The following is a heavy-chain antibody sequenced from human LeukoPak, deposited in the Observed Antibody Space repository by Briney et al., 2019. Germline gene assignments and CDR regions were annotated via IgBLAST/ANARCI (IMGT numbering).Heavy chain of an antibody. D-gene: IGHD3-10*01. CDR1: GFTFSSYW. Sequence: GGSLRLSCAASGFTFSSYWMSWVRQAPGKGLEWVANIKQDGSEKYYVDSVKGRFTISRDNAKNSLYLQMNSLRAEDTAVYYCARDSSGNFIPDYFDYWGQGTLVTVSS. CDR2: IKQDGSEK. V-gene: IGHV3-7*01. CDR3: ARDSSGNFIPDYFDY. J-gene: IGHJ4*02.